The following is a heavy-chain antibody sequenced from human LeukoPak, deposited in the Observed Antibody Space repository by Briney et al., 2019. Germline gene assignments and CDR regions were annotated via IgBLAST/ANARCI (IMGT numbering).Heavy chain of an antibody. CDR2: INSDGSST. V-gene: IGHV3-74*01. Sequence: GGSLRLSCAASGFTSSSYWMHWVRQAPGKGLVWVSRINSDGSSTSYADSVKGRFTISRDNAKNTLYLQMNSLRAEDTAVYYCARRSNFAGFDYWGQGTLVTVSS. D-gene: IGHD1-14*01. J-gene: IGHJ4*02. CDR1: GFTSSSYW. CDR3: ARRSNFAGFDY.